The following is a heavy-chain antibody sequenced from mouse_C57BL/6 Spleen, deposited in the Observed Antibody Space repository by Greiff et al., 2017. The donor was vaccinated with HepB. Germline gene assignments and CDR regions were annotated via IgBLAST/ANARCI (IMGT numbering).Heavy chain of an antibody. V-gene: IGHV1-54*01. CDR2: INPGSGGT. CDR3: ARSTTVVATGYFDV. CDR1: GYAFTNYL. Sequence: QVQLQQSGAELVRPGTSVKVSCKASGYAFTNYLIEWVKQRPGQGLEWVGVINPGSGGTNYNEKFKGKATLTADKSSSTAYMQLSSLTSEDSAVYICARSTTVVATGYFDVWGTGTTVTVSS. J-gene: IGHJ1*03. D-gene: IGHD1-1*01.